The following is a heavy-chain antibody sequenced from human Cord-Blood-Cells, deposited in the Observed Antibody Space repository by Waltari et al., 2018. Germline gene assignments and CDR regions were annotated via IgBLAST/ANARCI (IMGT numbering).Heavy chain of an antibody. V-gene: IGHV1-46*03. Sequence: QVQLVQSGAEVKKPGASVKVSCKASGYTFTSYSMHWVRQAPGQGLEWMGIINPSGGSTSYAQKFQGRVTMTRDTSTSTVYMELSSLRSEDTAVYYCAREVGATGGDYWGQGTLVTVSS. J-gene: IGHJ4*02. CDR1: GYTFTSYS. CDR2: INPSGGST. CDR3: AREVGATGGDY. D-gene: IGHD1-26*01.